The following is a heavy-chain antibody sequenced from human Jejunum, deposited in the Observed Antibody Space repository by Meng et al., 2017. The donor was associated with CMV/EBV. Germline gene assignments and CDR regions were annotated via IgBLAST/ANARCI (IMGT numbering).Heavy chain of an antibody. V-gene: IGHV3-11*01. CDR1: GFTFSDSY. J-gene: IGHJ4*02. Sequence: LRRSCADSGFTFSDSYMRGMRQAPEKGREWVSYISSSGSTIYYADSVKGRFTISRDNAKNSLYLQMNSLRADDTAVYYCAREIRPIDYWGQGTLVTVSS. CDR3: AREIRPIDY. D-gene: IGHD3-10*01. CDR2: ISSSGSTI.